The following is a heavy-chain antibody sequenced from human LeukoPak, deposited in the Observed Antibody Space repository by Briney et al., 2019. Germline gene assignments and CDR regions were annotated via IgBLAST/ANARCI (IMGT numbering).Heavy chain of an antibody. CDR3: ARGRFRHGSGIPNYYYYMDV. D-gene: IGHD3-10*01. J-gene: IGHJ6*03. V-gene: IGHV1-69*05. Sequence: SVKVSCKASGGTFSSYAISWVRQAPGQGLEWMGGIIPIFGTANYAQKFQGRVTITTDESTSTAYMELSSLRSEETAVYYRARGRFRHGSGIPNYYYYMDVWGKGTTVTVSS. CDR2: IIPIFGTA. CDR1: GGTFSSYA.